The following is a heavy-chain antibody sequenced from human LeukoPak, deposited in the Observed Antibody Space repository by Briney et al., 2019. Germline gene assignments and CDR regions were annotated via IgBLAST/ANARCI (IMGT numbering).Heavy chain of an antibody. CDR2: IYYSGST. Sequence: SETLSLTCTVSGGSISSSSYYWGWIRQPPGKGLEWIGSIYYSGSTYYNPSLKSRVTISVDTSKNQFSLKLSSVTAADTAVYYCERPTYDILTGSYDYWGQGTLVTVSS. D-gene: IGHD3-9*01. CDR3: ERPTYDILTGSYDY. CDR1: GGSISSSSYY. V-gene: IGHV4-39*01. J-gene: IGHJ4*02.